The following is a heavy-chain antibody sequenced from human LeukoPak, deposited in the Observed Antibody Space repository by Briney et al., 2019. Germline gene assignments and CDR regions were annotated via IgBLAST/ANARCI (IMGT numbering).Heavy chain of an antibody. D-gene: IGHD2-2*01. CDR2: IKGSGST. J-gene: IGHJ4*02. Sequence: GGSLRLSCAASGFSFSLHGMHWVRQAPGKGLEWVSAIKGSGSTHYAESARGRFTISRDNSKNTLFLQMNSLRAEDTAVYYCARVRDCSSTTCPLGGIDYWGQGTLVTVSS. V-gene: IGHV3-23*01. CDR3: ARVRDCSSTTCPLGGIDY. CDR1: GFSFSLHG.